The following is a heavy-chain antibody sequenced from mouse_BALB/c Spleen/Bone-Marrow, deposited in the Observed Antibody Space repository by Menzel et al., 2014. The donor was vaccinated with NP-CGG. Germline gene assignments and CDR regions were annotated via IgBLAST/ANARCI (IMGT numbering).Heavy chain of an antibody. CDR1: GYTFTSSW. J-gene: IGHJ1*01. D-gene: IGHD2-1*01. V-gene: IGHV1S130*01. CDR2: IHPNSGNT. Sequence: VQPQQSGSVLVRPGASVKLSCKASGYTFTSSWMHWAKQRPGQGLEWIGEIHPNSGNTNYNEKFKGKATLTVDTSSSTAYVDLSSLTSEDSAVYYCAREKIYGNYLWYFDVWGAGTTVTVSS. CDR3: AREKIYGNYLWYFDV.